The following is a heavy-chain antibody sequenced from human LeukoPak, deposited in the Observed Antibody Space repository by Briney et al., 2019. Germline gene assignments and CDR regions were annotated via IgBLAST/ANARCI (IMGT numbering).Heavy chain of an antibody. D-gene: IGHD1-26*01. V-gene: IGHV1-69*05. J-gene: IGHJ6*03. CDR3: ARVGRSRGSLPNSYYYMDV. CDR1: GDIFNSYS. Sequence: SVKVSCNASGDIFNSYSVSWVRQAPGQGLEWLGGIIPIFGSTNYAQKFQGRVTITTDQSTRTAYMELNSLSSDDTAVYYCARVGRSRGSLPNSYYYMDVWGKGTTVTVSS. CDR2: IIPIFGST.